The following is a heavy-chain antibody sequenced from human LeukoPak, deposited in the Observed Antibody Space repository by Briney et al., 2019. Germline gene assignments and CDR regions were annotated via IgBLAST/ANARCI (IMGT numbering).Heavy chain of an antibody. CDR3: ARAIVVVPAAIGYEH. D-gene: IGHD2-2*02. V-gene: IGHV1-69*13. CDR1: GGTFSSYA. J-gene: IGHJ1*01. CDR2: IIPIFGTA. Sequence: SVKVSCKASGGTFSSYAISWVRQAPGQGLEWMGGIIPIFGTANYTQKFQGRVTITADESTSTAYMELSSLRSEDTAVYYCARAIVVVPAAIGYEHWGQGTLVTVSS.